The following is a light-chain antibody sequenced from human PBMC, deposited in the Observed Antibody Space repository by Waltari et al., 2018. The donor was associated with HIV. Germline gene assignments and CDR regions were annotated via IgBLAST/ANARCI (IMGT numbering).Light chain of an antibody. CDR1: QRVLFSSNNKNY. J-gene: IGKJ3*01. CDR3: QQYYTTSLFT. Sequence: DIVMTQSPDSLAVSLGERATLNCKSSQRVLFSSNNKNYLAWYQQKPGQPPKLLIYWASTRESGVPDRFSGGGSGTDFTLTISSLQAEDVAVYYCQQYYTTSLFTFGPGTKVDIK. V-gene: IGKV4-1*01. CDR2: WAS.